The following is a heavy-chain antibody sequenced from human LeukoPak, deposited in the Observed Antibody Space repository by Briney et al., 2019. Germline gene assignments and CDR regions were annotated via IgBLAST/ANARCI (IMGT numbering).Heavy chain of an antibody. V-gene: IGHV4-38-2*02. J-gene: IGHJ6*03. CDR3: ARGKEEIYYYYYYMDV. D-gene: IGHD5-24*01. CDR2: IYHSGST. Sequence: SETLSLTCTVSGYSISSGYYWGWIRQPPGKGLEWIGSIYHSGSTYYNPSLKSRVTISVDTSKNQFSLKLSSVTAADTAVYYCARGKEEIYYYYYYMDVWGKGTTVTISS. CDR1: GYSISSGYY.